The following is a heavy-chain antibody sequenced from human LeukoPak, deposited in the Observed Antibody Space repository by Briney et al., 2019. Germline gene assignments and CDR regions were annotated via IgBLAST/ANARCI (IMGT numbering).Heavy chain of an antibody. J-gene: IGHJ5*02. Sequence: GASVKVSCKASGYTFTGYYMHWVRQAPGQGLEWMGWINPNSGGTNYAQKFQGRVTMTRDTSISTAYMELSRLRSDDTAVYYCARRASYALNWFDPWGQGTLVTVSS. D-gene: IGHD2-2*01. CDR3: ARRASYALNWFDP. V-gene: IGHV1-2*02. CDR1: GYTFTGYY. CDR2: INPNSGGT.